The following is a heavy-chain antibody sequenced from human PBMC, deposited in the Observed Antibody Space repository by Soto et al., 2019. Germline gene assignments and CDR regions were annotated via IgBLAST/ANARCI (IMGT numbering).Heavy chain of an antibody. J-gene: IGHJ3*02. CDR3: AREGFPGAFDI. Sequence: GGSLRLSCAASGFTFSSYDMHWVRQATGKGLEWVSAIGTAGDTYYPGSVKGRFTISRENAKNSLYLQMNSLRAGDTAVYYCAREGFPGAFDIWGQGXMVTVSS. CDR2: IGTAGDT. CDR1: GFTFSSYD. V-gene: IGHV3-13*01.